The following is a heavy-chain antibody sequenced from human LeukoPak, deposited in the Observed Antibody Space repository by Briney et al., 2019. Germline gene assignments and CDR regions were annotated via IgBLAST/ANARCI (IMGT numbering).Heavy chain of an antibody. J-gene: IGHJ6*02. V-gene: IGHV4-59*07. Sequence: PSATLSPTNHVYSGSISSYCWSLIRQPAGKRLEWIGYIYDSGTNNYNPSLKSQFTISVDTSKNQCSLKLSSVPAADTAVYYCARRQPPFWDYSYYYGMDAWGPGTTVTASS. D-gene: IGHD3-3*01. CDR2: IYDSGTN. CDR1: SGSISSYC. CDR3: ARRQPPFWDYSYYYGMDA.